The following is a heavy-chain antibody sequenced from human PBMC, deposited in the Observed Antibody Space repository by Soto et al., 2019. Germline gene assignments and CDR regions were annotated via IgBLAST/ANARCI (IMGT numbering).Heavy chain of an antibody. D-gene: IGHD2-2*01. CDR3: ARRGYCSSTSCYAIFDY. V-gene: IGHV3-66*04. Sequence: EVQLVESGGGLVQPGGSLRLSCAASGFTVSSNYMSWVRQAPGKGLEWVSVIYSGGSTYYADSVKGRFTISRDNSKNTLYLQMNSLRAEDTAVYYCARRGYCSSTSCYAIFDYWGQGTLVTVSS. CDR1: GFTVSSNY. CDR2: IYSGGST. J-gene: IGHJ4*02.